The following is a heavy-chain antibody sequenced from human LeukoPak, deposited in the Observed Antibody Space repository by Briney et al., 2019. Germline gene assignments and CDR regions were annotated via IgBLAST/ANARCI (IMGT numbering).Heavy chain of an antibody. CDR2: IGGRDGST. CDR1: GFTFSSYG. D-gene: IGHD3-10*01. V-gene: IGHV3-23*01. CDR3: AKGHYYGSGSLGY. Sequence: GGSLRLSCAASGFTFSSYGMSWVRQAPGKGLEWVSAIGGRDGSTYYADSVKGRFTISSDNSKNTLYVQMNSLRAEDTAVYYCAKGHYYGSGSLGYWGQGTLVTVSS. J-gene: IGHJ4*02.